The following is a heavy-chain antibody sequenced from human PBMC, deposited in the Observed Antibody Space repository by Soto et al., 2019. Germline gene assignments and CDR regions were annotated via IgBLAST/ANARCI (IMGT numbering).Heavy chain of an antibody. Sequence: SETLSLTCAVYGGSFSGYYWSWIRQPPGKGLEWIGEINHSGSTNYNPSLKSRVTISVDTSKNQFSLKLSSVTAADTAVYYCARGFSSPPRSYYYYYMDVWGKGTTVTVSS. V-gene: IGHV4-34*01. CDR3: ARGFSSPPRSYYYYYMDV. CDR2: INHSGST. D-gene: IGHD6-13*01. J-gene: IGHJ6*03. CDR1: GGSFSGYY.